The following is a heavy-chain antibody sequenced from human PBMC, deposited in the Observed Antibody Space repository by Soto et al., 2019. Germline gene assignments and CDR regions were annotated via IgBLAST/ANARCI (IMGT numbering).Heavy chain of an antibody. D-gene: IGHD3-10*01. CDR3: ARERAAGNHDY. V-gene: IGHV1-69*01. CDR1: GGTFSSYT. Sequence: QVRLVQSGAEVKKPGSSLKISCQTSGGTFSSYTINWVRQAPGQGLEWMGGIMPIFAKANYAQKFKGRVTITADESTNTAYMELNSLTFEDTAVYYCARERAAGNHDYWGQGTLVTVSS. J-gene: IGHJ4*02. CDR2: IMPIFAKA.